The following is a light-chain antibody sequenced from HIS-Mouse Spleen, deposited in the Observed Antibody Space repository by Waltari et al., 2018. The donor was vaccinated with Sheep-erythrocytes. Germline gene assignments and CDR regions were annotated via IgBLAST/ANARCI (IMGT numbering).Light chain of an antibody. CDR2: QDS. CDR3: QAWDSSTEV. J-gene: IGLJ2*01. CDR1: KLGDKY. V-gene: IGLV3-1*01. Sequence: SYELTQPPSVSVSPGQTASITCSGDKLGDKYACWYQQKPGQSHVLVIYQDSKRPSGIPERFSGSNSGNTATLTISGTQAMDEADYYCQAWDSSTEVFGGGTKLTVL.